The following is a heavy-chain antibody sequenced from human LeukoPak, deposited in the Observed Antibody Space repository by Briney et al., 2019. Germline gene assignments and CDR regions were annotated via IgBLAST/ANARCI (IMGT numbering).Heavy chain of an antibody. CDR2: INHRGRT. D-gene: IGHD3-16*02. CDR1: GGSISSYY. CDR3: ARDPKWAFGGVVGGVSDF. Sequence: PSETLSLTCTVSGGSISSYYWSWIRQPPGKGLEWIGEINHRGRTNYNPSLKSRVTISVDTSKNQFSLKLSSVTAADTAVYYCARDPKWAFGGVVGGVSDFWGQGILVTVSS. V-gene: IGHV4-34*01. J-gene: IGHJ4*02.